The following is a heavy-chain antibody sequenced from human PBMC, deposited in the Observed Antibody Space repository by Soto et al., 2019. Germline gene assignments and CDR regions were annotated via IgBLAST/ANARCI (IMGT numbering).Heavy chain of an antibody. CDR1: GGSISKDNYY. V-gene: IGHV4-30-4*01. Sequence: SETLSLTCTVSGGSISKDNYYWSWVRQFPGKGLEWIAYIYYSGRTYYNPSLKSRLTISVDPSKNQFSLKLSSVTAADAAVYYCARTASPAPFYAASAGFERWGQGTLLTVS. CDR3: ARTASPAPFYAASAGFER. D-gene: IGHD2-15*01. CDR2: IYYSGRT. J-gene: IGHJ5*02.